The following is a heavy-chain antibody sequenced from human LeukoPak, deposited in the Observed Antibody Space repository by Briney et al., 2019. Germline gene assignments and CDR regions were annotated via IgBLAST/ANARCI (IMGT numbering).Heavy chain of an antibody. CDR1: GFTFSSYA. J-gene: IGHJ5*02. Sequence: GGSLRLSCAASGFTFSSYAMSWVRQAPGKGLEWVSAISGSGGSTYYADSVKGRFTISRDNSKNTLYLQMNSLRAEDTAVYYCAKGRSADGSGYYTNWFDPWGQGTLVTVSS. CDR2: ISGSGGST. V-gene: IGHV3-23*01. D-gene: IGHD3-22*01. CDR3: AKGRSADGSGYYTNWFDP.